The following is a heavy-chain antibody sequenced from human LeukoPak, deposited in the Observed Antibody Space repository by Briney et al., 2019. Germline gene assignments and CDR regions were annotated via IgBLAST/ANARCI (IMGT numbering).Heavy chain of an antibody. J-gene: IGHJ6*03. V-gene: IGHV4-39*07. CDR2: IYYSGST. CDR1: GGSISSSSYY. Sequence: SETLSLTCTVSGGSISSSSYYWGWIRQPPGKGLEWIGSIYYSGSTYYNPSLKSRVTISVDTSKNQFSLKLSSVTAADAAVYYCARAAVTPPNDYYYYISVWGKGATVTVSS. D-gene: IGHD5-18*01. CDR3: ARAAVTPPNDYYYYISV.